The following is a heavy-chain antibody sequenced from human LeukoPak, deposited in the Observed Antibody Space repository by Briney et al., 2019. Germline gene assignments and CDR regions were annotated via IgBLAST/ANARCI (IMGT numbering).Heavy chain of an antibody. D-gene: IGHD2-2*01. CDR1: GGTFSSYA. CDR2: IIPIFGTA. J-gene: IGHJ3*02. Sequence: GASVKVSCKASGGTFSSYAISWVRQAPGQGLEWMGGIIPIFGTANYAQKFQGRVTITTDESTSTAYMELSSLRSEDTAVYYCARACVYCSSTSYGNDAFDIWGQGTMVTVSS. CDR3: ARACVYCSSTSYGNDAFDI. V-gene: IGHV1-69*05.